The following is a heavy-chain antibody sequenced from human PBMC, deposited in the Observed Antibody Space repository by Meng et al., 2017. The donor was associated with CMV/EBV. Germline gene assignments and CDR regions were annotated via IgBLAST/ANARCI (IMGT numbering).Heavy chain of an antibody. CDR2: ISWDGGST. CDR1: GFTFDDYN. Sequence: GESLKISCAASGFTFDDYNMHWVRQAPGKGLEWVSLISWDGGSTYYADSVKGRFTISRDNSKNSLYLQMNSLRTEDTALYYCAKDIGYSSGWSLDYWGQGTLVTVSS. CDR3: AKDIGYSSGWSLDY. D-gene: IGHD6-19*01. V-gene: IGHV3-43*01. J-gene: IGHJ4*02.